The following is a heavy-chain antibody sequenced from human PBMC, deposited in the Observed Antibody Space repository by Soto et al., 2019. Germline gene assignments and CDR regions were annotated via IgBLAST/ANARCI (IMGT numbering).Heavy chain of an antibody. V-gene: IGHV3-33*01. CDR2: IWHDGSNK. CDR1: GFTFSSYG. CDR3: ARMYYDMLTGYYKRDAFDI. D-gene: IGHD3-9*01. Sequence: GGSLRLSCAASGFTFSSYGMHWVRQAPGKGLEWVAVIWHDGSNKYYADSAKGRFSISRDNSKNTQYLQMNSLRAEDSAVYYCARMYYDMLTGYYKRDAFDIWGQGTMVTVSS. J-gene: IGHJ3*02.